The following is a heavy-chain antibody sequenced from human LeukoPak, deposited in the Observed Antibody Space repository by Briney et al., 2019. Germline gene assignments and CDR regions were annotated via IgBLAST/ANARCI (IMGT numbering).Heavy chain of an antibody. J-gene: IGHJ5*02. CDR1: GGTFSSYA. V-gene: IGHV1-69*05. D-gene: IGHD5-24*01. CDR2: IIPILGTA. Sequence: SVKASCKASGGTFSSYAISWVRPAPGQGLEWMGGIIPILGTANYAQKFQGRVTITTDESTSTAYMELSSLTSEDTAVYYCAVEMATIPNWFDPWGQGTLVTVSS. CDR3: AVEMATIPNWFDP.